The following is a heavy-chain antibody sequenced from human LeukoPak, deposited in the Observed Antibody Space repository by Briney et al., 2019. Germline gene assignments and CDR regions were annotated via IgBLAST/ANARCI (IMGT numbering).Heavy chain of an antibody. Sequence: GGSLRLSCAASGFTFSSYWMSWVRQAPGKGLEWVANIKQDGSEKYYADSVKGRFTISRDNAKNSLYLQMNSLRAEDTAVYYCARDSDAGYYYYMDVWGKGTTVTVSS. CDR3: ARDSDAGYYYYMDV. V-gene: IGHV3-7*01. CDR1: GFTFSSYW. CDR2: IKQDGSEK. J-gene: IGHJ6*03.